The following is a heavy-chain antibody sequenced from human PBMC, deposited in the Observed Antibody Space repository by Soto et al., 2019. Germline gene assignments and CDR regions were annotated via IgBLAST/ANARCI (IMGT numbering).Heavy chain of an antibody. CDR1: GFNFSSYA. CDR2: ITTSGDRS. J-gene: IGHJ4*02. V-gene: IGHV3-23*01. CDR3: ARGLEAGYYFAY. D-gene: IGHD3-22*01. Sequence: EVQLLESGGRLIQPGGSLRLSCAASGFNFSSYAMSWIRQAPGKGPEWVAGITTSGDRSGYADSVKGRFTVSRDNSQNTMYLQLNSLRGDDTAIYYCARGLEAGYYFAYWGQGTLVTVSS.